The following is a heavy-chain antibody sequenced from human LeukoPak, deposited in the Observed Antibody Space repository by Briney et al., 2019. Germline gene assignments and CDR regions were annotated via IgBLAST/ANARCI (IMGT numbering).Heavy chain of an antibody. D-gene: IGHD1-7*01. V-gene: IGHV3-53*01. CDR3: AREQNYWFGP. CDR2: IYPAGTT. J-gene: IGHJ5*02. Sequence: GGSLRLSCAASGFTVSNSYMTWVRQAPGKGLEYVSFIYPAGTTSYADSVKGRFTISRDSSKNTLYLQMNSLRAADTAVYHCAREQNYWFGPWGRGSLVTVSS. CDR1: GFTVSNSY.